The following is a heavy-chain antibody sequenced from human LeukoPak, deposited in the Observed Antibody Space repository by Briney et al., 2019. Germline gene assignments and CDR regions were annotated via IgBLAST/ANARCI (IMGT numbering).Heavy chain of an antibody. CDR2: IIPILGIA. Sequence: GASVKVSCKASGGTFSNYAISWVRQAPGQGLEWMGRIIPILGIANYAQKFQGRVTITADKSTSTAYMELSSLRSEDTAVYYCARETGGYYDSSGYYYNYWGQGTLVTVSS. CDR3: ARETGGYYDSSGYYYNY. CDR1: GGTFSNYA. D-gene: IGHD3-22*01. V-gene: IGHV1-69*04. J-gene: IGHJ4*02.